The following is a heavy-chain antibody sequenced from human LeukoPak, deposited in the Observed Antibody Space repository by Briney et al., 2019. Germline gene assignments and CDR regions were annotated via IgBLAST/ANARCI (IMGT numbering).Heavy chain of an antibody. V-gene: IGHV4-39*07. J-gene: IGHJ4*02. CDR1: RDSLKSRSYY. CDR2: TYYSGST. D-gene: IGHD2/OR15-2a*01. Sequence: SETLSLTCTVSRDSLKSRSYYWAWIRQPPGKGLEWLGNTYYSGSTLYNPTLKSRVTISVDTSKSQFSLKLNSVTAADTAVYYCARIEGSCDSNSCSYYRHFGYWGQGALVTVSS. CDR3: ARIEGSCDSNSCSYYRHFGY.